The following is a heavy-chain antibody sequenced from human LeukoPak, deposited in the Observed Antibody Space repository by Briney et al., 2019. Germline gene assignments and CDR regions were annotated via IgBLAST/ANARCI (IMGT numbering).Heavy chain of an antibody. CDR1: AYSINNGYF. D-gene: IGHD2/OR15-2a*01. J-gene: IGHJ4*02. Sequence: SETLSLTCIVSAYSINNGYFWGWIRQPPGKGLEWIGNIYHSGSTYYNPSLKSRVTISVDTSKNQFSLKLSSVTAADTAVYYCARREISRVDYWGQGTLVTVSS. CDR2: IYHSGST. V-gene: IGHV4-38-2*02. CDR3: ARREISRVDY.